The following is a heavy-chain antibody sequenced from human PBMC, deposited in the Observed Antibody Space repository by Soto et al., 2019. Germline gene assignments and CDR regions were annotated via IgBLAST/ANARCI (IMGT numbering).Heavy chain of an antibody. D-gene: IGHD2-2*01. V-gene: IGHV3-48*01. Sequence: GGSLRLSCAASGFTFSSYSMNWVRQAPGKGLEWVSYISSSSSTIYYADSVKGRFTISRDNAKNSLYLQMNSLRAEDTAVYYCARDTPYRPALIVVVPAATRMDVWGKGTTVTVSS. CDR1: GFTFSSYS. CDR2: ISSSSSTI. J-gene: IGHJ6*03. CDR3: ARDTPYRPALIVVVPAATRMDV.